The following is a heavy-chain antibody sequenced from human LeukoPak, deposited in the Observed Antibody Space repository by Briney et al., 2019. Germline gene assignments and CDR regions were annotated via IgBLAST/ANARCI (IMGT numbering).Heavy chain of an antibody. CDR2: SGSGGST. V-gene: IGHV3-23*01. CDR1: GXTFSTYA. CDR3: ANPGGGY. D-gene: IGHD3-16*01. Sequence: GGSLRLSCAASGXTFSTYAMTWVRQAPGKGLEWVSSSGSGGSTYYADSVKGRFTISRDNSKNTLYLQMNSLRAEDTAVYYCANPGGGYRGQGTLVTVSS. J-gene: IGHJ4*02.